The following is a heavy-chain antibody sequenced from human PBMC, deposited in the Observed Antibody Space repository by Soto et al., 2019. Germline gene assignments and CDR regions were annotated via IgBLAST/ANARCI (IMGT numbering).Heavy chain of an antibody. CDR1: GASFTDGSLF. CDR3: ATATETFSPAGYYVNWFDP. J-gene: IGHJ5*02. Sequence: ETLSLTCTVSGASFTDGSLFWGWIRQSPGKGVEWIASTYIGGMTYYNPSLRSRVTISVDTSKSQFSLRLNSVTAADTAVYYCATATETFSPAGYYVNWFDPWGHGTLVTVSS. CDR2: TYIGGMT. V-gene: IGHV4-39*01. D-gene: IGHD3-22*01.